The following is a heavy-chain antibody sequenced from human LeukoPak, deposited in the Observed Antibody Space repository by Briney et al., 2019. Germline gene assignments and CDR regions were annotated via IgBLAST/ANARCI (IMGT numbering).Heavy chain of an antibody. V-gene: IGHV3-53*05. CDR1: GFTVSSNY. CDR2: IYSGGST. J-gene: IGHJ4*02. D-gene: IGHD5-18*01. Sequence: PGGSLRLSCAASGFTVSSNYMSWVRQAPGKGLEWVSVIYSGGSTYYADSVKGRFTISRDNSKNTLYLQMNSLRAEDTAVYYCAKDRGYSYLMYYFDYWGQGTLVTVSS. CDR3: AKDRGYSYLMYYFDY.